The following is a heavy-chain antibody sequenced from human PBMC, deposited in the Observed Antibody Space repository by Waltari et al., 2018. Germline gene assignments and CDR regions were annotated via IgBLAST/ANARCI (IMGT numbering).Heavy chain of an antibody. CDR2: INSGGDT. CDR3: TRDVTGYYYFDL. Sequence: EVQLVESGGGWIQPGGSLRLSFAASGFTVSTHYMNWVRQAPGKGLEWVSVINSGGDTHYADSVKGRFTISRDNSKNTVYLQMNTLRAEDTALYYCTRDVTGYYYFDLWGRGTLVTVSS. V-gene: IGHV3-53*01. J-gene: IGHJ2*01. CDR1: GFTVSTHY.